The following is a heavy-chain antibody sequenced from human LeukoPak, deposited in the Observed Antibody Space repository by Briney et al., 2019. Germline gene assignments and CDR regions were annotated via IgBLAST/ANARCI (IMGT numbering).Heavy chain of an antibody. J-gene: IGHJ4*02. V-gene: IGHV3-15*01. CDR1: GFTFSSHS. D-gene: IGHD3-10*01. Sequence: GGSLRLSCAASGFTFSSHSMSWVRQAPGKGLEWVGLIKSKTDGGTTDYAAPVKGRFTISRDDSKNTLYLQMNSLKTEDTAVYYCTTPTRSGSYSYYFDYWGQGTLVTVSS. CDR2: IKSKTDGGTT. CDR3: TTPTRSGSYSYYFDY.